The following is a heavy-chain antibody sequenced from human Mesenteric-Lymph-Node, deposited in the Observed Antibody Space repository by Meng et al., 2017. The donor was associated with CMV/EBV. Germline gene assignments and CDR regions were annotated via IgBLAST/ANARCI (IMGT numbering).Heavy chain of an antibody. CDR1: GFTFSAYN. V-gene: IGHV3-21*01. CDR3: AKDRVVALPAAKADAFDI. CDR2: ISMSSSYI. J-gene: IGHJ3*02. D-gene: IGHD2-2*01. Sequence: GESLKISCAVSGFTFSAYNMNWVRQAPGKGLEWVASISMSSSYIYYADAVRGRFTISRDNAKNSLYLQMNSLRAEDTAVYYCAKDRVVALPAAKADAFDIWGQGTMVTVSS.